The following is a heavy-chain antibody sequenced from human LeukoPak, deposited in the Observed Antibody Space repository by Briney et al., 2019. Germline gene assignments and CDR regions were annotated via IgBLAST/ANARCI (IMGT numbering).Heavy chain of an antibody. CDR2: IIPIFGTA. D-gene: IGHD1-26*01. J-gene: IGHJ3*02. CDR1: GGTFSSYA. Sequence: SVKVSCKASGGTFSSYAISWVRQAPGQGLEWMGGIIPIFGTANYAQKFKGRFTITADESTSTAYMELSSLRSEDTAVYYCASSLVGALEDAFDIWGQGTMVTVSS. CDR3: ASSLVGALEDAFDI. V-gene: IGHV1-69*01.